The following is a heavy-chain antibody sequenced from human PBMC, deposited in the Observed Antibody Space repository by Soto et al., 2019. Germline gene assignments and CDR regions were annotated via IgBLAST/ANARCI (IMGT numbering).Heavy chain of an antibody. CDR1: GFTFDDYA. J-gene: IGHJ4*02. V-gene: IGHV3-9*01. CDR3: VRSKGGYAYGTPFDY. CDR2: ISWNSGNI. D-gene: IGHD5-18*01. Sequence: EVQLEESGGALVQPGRSLRLSCAASGFTFDDYAMHWVRQVLGKGLEWVSSISWNSGNIGYADSVKGRFTTSRDNAKNSLYLQMNSLRPEDTALYYCVRSKGGYAYGTPFDYWGQGTVVTVSS.